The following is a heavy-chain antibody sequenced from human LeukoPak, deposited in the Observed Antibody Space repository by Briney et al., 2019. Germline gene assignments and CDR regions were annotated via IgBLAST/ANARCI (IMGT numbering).Heavy chain of an antibody. Sequence: GASVKVSCKASGYTFTGYYMHWVRQAPGQGLEWMGRINPNSGGTNYAQKFQGRVTMTRDTSISTAYMELSRLRSDDTAVYYCARDYTVTTVFDYWGQGTLVTVSS. D-gene: IGHD4-17*01. J-gene: IGHJ4*02. CDR3: ARDYTVTTVFDY. CDR2: INPNSGGT. V-gene: IGHV1-2*06. CDR1: GYTFTGYY.